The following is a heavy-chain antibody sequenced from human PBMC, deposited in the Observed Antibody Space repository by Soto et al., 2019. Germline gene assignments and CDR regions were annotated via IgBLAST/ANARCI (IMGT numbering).Heavy chain of an antibody. J-gene: IGHJ6*02. D-gene: IGHD3-10*01. CDR1: GFTFSSYW. Sequence: EVQLVESGGGLVQPGGSLRLSCAASGFTFSSYWMHWVRQAPGKGLVWVSRINSDGSSTSYEDSVKGRFTISRDNAKNTLYLQMNSLRAEDTAVYYCAGSGSYRYYGMDVWGQGTTVTVSS. CDR2: INSDGSST. V-gene: IGHV3-74*01. CDR3: AGSGSYRYYGMDV.